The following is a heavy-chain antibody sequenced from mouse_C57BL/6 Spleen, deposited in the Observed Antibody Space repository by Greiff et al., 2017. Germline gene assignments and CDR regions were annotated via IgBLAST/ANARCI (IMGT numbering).Heavy chain of an antibody. J-gene: IGHJ3*01. CDR3: AIGDYYGSSYGWFAY. Sequence: VQLQQPGAELVKPGASVKVSCKASGYTFTSYWMHWVKQRPGQGLEWIGRIHPSDSDTNYNQKFKGKATLTVDKSSRTAYMQLSSLTSEDSAVYYCAIGDYYGSSYGWFAYWGQGTLVTVSA. V-gene: IGHV1-74*01. CDR1: GYTFTSYW. D-gene: IGHD1-1*01. CDR2: IHPSDSDT.